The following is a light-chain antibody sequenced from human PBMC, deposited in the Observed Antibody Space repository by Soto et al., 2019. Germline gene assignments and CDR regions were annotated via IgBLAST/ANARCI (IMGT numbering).Light chain of an antibody. CDR1: SGDVGAYNY. Sequence: QSVLTQPPSASGSPGQSVTISCTGTSGDVGAYNYVSWYQQHPGKAPKLMIYQVSKRPSGVPDRFSGSKSGNTASLTVSGLQGEDEADYYCCSYTGGKSVVFGGGTKVTVL. J-gene: IGLJ2*01. V-gene: IGLV2-8*01. CDR2: QVS. CDR3: CSYTGGKSVV.